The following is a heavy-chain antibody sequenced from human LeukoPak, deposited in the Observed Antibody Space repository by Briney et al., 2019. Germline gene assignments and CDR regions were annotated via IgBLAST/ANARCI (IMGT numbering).Heavy chain of an antibody. CDR1: GFTFSSYD. CDR2: ISYDGSNK. D-gene: IGHD2-2*01. V-gene: IGHV3-30*04. CDR3: ARDQFVLVVPAASFDY. J-gene: IGHJ4*02. Sequence: GRSLRLSCAASGFTFSSYDMHWVRQAPGKGLEWVAVISYDGSNKYYADSVKGRFTISRDNSKNTLYLQMSSLRAEDTAVYYCARDQFVLVVPAASFDYWGQGTLVTVSS.